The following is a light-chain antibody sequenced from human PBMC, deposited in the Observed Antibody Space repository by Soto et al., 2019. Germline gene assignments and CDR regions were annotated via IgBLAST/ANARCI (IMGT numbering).Light chain of an antibody. CDR2: AAS. V-gene: IGKV1-39*01. J-gene: IGKJ5*01. Sequence: DIQMTQSPSSLSASVGDRVTITCRASQSISSYLNWYQQKPGKAPKLLIYAASSLQSGVTTRCSGSGSGTDFTLTISSLQTEDFATYYCQQSYSTPITFGQVTRLEIK. CDR1: QSISSY. CDR3: QQSYSTPIT.